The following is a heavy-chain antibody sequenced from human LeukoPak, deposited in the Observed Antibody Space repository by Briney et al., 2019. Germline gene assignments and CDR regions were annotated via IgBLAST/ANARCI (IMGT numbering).Heavy chain of an antibody. CDR3: ARDPETANAELPYFDY. CDR2: INPSGGST. J-gene: IGHJ4*02. Sequence: ASVKVSCKASGYTFTSYYMHWVRQAPGQGLEWMGIINPSGGSTSYAQKFQGRVTMTRDTSTSTVYMELSSLRSEDTAVYYCARDPETANAELPYFDYWGQGTLVTVSS. V-gene: IGHV1-46*01. D-gene: IGHD1-14*01. CDR1: GYTFTSYY.